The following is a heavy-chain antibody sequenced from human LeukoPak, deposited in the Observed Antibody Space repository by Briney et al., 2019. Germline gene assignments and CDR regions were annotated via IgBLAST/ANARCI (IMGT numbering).Heavy chain of an antibody. Sequence: SETLSLTCTVSGDSISSSNCYWGWIRQPPGKGLEWIVSIYFSGGTYYNASLKSRVTISVDTSKNQFSLKLSSVTAADTAVYYCARQTGSGLFSLPGGQGTLVTVSS. J-gene: IGHJ4*02. V-gene: IGHV4-39*01. CDR1: GDSISSSNCY. CDR2: IYFSGGT. CDR3: ARQTGSGLFSLP. D-gene: IGHD3-10*01.